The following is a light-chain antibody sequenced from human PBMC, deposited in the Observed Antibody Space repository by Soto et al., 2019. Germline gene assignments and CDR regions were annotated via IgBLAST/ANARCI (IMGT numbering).Light chain of an antibody. CDR3: QQYDNLPFT. V-gene: IGKV1-33*01. CDR1: QDISNY. J-gene: IGKJ3*01. CDR2: DEA. Sequence: DIPMTQSPSSLSASVGDRVTITCQASQDISNYLNWYQQKPGKAPKLLIYDEANLETGVPSRFSGSGSGTDFPVTISSLQPEDIATYYCQQYDNLPFTFGPGTKVDIK.